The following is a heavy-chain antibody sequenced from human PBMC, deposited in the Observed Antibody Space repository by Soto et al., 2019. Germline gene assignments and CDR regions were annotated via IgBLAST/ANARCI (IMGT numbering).Heavy chain of an antibody. Sequence: QVQLQESGPGLVKASQTLSLTCTVSGGSITTGGYFWSWIRQHPGKGLEWIGYIYYGGTTHYNPSLKTRVPISVDTAKNQLSLKLSSVTAADTAVYYCARVVGGSDFDYRGQGTLGSVSA. V-gene: IGHV4-31*03. J-gene: IGHJ4*02. CDR2: IYYGGTT. CDR1: GGSITTGGYF. CDR3: ARVVGGSDFDY. D-gene: IGHD1-26*01.